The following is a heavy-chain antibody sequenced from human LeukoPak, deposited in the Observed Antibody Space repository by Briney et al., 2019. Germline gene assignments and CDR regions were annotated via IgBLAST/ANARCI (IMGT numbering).Heavy chain of an antibody. V-gene: IGHV3-33*01. CDR2: IWYDGSNK. Sequence: PGRSLRLSCAASGFTFSSYGMHWVRQAPGKGLEWVAVIWYDGSNKYYAGSVKGRFTISRDNSKNTLYLQMNSLRAEDTAVYYCARDGVVGAYYFDYWGQGTLVTVSS. CDR1: GFTFSSYG. D-gene: IGHD1-26*01. CDR3: ARDGVVGAYYFDY. J-gene: IGHJ4*02.